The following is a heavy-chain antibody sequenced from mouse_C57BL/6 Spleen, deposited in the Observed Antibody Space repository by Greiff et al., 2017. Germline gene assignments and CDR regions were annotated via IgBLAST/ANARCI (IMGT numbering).Heavy chain of an antibody. CDR1: GYSITSGYY. D-gene: IGHD1-1*01. J-gene: IGHJ1*03. CDR2: ISYDGSN. Sequence: EVKLVESGPGLVKPSQSLSLTCSVTGYSITSGYYWNWIRQFPGNKLEWMGYISYDGSNNYNPSLKNRISITRDTSKNQFFLKLNSVTTEDTATDYCARGDYGSSPPGYFDVWGTGTTVTVSS. V-gene: IGHV3-6*01. CDR3: ARGDYGSSPPGYFDV.